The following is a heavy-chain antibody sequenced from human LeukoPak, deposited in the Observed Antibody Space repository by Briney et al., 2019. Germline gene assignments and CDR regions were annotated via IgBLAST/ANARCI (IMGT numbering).Heavy chain of an antibody. CDR2: IYYSGST. Sequence: SETLSLTCTVSGGSISSYYWSWIRQPPGKGLEWIGYIYYSGSTNYNPSLKSRVTISVDTSKNQFSLKLSSVTAADTAVYYCARALYCSSTSCPGAFDIWGQGTMVTVSS. D-gene: IGHD2-2*01. J-gene: IGHJ3*02. CDR1: GGSISSYY. CDR3: ARALYCSSTSCPGAFDI. V-gene: IGHV4-59*08.